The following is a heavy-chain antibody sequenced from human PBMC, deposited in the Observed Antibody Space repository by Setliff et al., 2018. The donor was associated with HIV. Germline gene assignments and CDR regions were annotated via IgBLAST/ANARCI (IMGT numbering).Heavy chain of an antibody. Sequence: ASVKVSCKASGYTFTSYAMNWVRQAPGQGLEWMGWTNTNTGNPTYAQGFTGRFVFSLDTSVSTAYLQISSLKAEDTAVYYCARRIRFLDVGYYYYYMDVWGKGTTVTVSS. CDR1: GYTFTSYA. CDR2: TNTNTGNP. V-gene: IGHV7-4-1*02. CDR3: ARRIRFLDVGYYYYYMDV. J-gene: IGHJ6*03. D-gene: IGHD3-3*01.